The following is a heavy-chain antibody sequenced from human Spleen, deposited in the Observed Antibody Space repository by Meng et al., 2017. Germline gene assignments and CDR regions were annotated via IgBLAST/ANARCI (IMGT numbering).Heavy chain of an antibody. CDR1: GYTFTSYG. Sequence: ASVKVSCKASGYTFTSYGISWVRQAPGQGLEWMGWISANNGNTNYAQKLQGRVTMTTDTSKSTAYMELRSLRSDDTAVYYCARGRAVAGYYYYGMDVWGQGTTVTVSS. CDR3: ARGRAVAGYYYYGMDV. CDR2: ISANNGNT. V-gene: IGHV1-18*01. J-gene: IGHJ6*02. D-gene: IGHD6-19*01.